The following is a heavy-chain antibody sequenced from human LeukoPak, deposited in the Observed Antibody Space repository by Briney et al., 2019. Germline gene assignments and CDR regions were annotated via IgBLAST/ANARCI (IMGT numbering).Heavy chain of an antibody. CDR2: ISSSSNYM. CDR3: ARATFWSGYPIDY. V-gene: IGHV3-21*01. Sequence: GGSLRLSCAASGFTFSSFSMNWVRQVPGKGLEWVSPISSSSNYMYYADSVRGRFTISRDNAKNSLYLQMNSLRAEDTAVYYCARATFWSGYPIDYWGQGTLVTVSS. D-gene: IGHD3-3*01. CDR1: GFTFSSFS. J-gene: IGHJ4*02.